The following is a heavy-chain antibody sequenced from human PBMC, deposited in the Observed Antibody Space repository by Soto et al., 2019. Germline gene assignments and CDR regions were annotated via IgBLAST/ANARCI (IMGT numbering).Heavy chain of an antibody. CDR1: GYPFTSYV. CDR3: VRRVRYGSVYSYYMDV. V-gene: IGHV1-18*01. D-gene: IGHD3-10*01. Sequence: ASVKVSCKASGYPFTSYVSSWVRQAPGQGLEWMGWISAYNGNTNYAQKLQGRVTMTTDTSTSTAYMELRSLRSDDTAVYHCVRRVRYGSVYSYYMDVWGTGSRVTVCS. CDR2: ISAYNGNT. J-gene: IGHJ6*03.